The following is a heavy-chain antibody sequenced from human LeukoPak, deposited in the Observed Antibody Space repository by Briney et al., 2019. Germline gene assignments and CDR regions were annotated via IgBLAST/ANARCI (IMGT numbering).Heavy chain of an antibody. CDR3: AREWDHYYMDV. Sequence: GGSLRLSCAASGFTFSSYSMNWVRQAPGKGLEWVSSISSSSSYIYYADSVKGRFTISRDNAKNSLYLQMNSLRAEDTAVYYCAREWDHYYMDVWGKGTTVTISS. CDR2: ISSSSSYI. J-gene: IGHJ6*03. CDR1: GFTFSSYS. V-gene: IGHV3-21*01. D-gene: IGHD1-26*01.